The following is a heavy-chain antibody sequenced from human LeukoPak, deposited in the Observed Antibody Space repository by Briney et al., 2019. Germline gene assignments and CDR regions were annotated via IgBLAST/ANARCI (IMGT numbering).Heavy chain of an antibody. CDR1: GESFSGYY. V-gene: IGHV4-34*01. D-gene: IGHD6-13*01. Sequence: SETLSLTCAVYGESFSGYYWSWIRQPPGKGLEWIGEINHSGSTNYNPSLKSRVTISVDTSKNQFSLKLSSVTAADTAVYYCARREAAEDDWFDPWGQGTLVTVSS. CDR2: INHSGST. CDR3: ARREAAEDDWFDP. J-gene: IGHJ5*02.